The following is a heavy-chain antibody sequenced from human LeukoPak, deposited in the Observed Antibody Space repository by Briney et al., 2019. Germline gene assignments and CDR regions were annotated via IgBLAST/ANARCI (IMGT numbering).Heavy chain of an antibody. J-gene: IGHJ4*02. Sequence: KPGGSLRLSCAASGFTFSSYAMSWVRQAPGKGLEWIAEINHDRTTKYNPSLKSRVTISVDTSKNQFSLKLSSVTAADTAVYYCARLERRYYDSSGYFDYWGQGTLVTVSS. CDR1: GFTFSSYA. CDR2: INHDRTT. D-gene: IGHD3-22*01. V-gene: IGHV4-34*01. CDR3: ARLERRYYDSSGYFDY.